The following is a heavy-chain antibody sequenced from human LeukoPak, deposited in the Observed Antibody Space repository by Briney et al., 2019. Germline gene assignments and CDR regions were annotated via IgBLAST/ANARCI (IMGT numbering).Heavy chain of an antibody. CDR1: GFTFSSYW. CDR3: ARGPSIMITFGGVIAAELDY. J-gene: IGHJ4*02. D-gene: IGHD3-16*02. CDR2: INSDGSST. V-gene: IGHV3-74*01. Sequence: GGSLRLSCAASGFTFSSYWMHWVRQAPGKGLVWVSSINSDGSSTSYADSVKGRFTISRDNAKNTLYLQMNSLRAEDTAVYYCARGPSIMITFGGVIAAELDYWGQGTLVTVSS.